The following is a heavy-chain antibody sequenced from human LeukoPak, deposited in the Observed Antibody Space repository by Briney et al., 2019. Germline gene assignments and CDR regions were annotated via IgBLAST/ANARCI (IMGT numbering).Heavy chain of an antibody. J-gene: IGHJ4*02. CDR1: GFTFSSYA. Sequence: GGSLRLSCAASGFTFSSYAMSWVRQAPGKGLEWVTAISGSGGSTYYADSVRGRFTISRDNSKNTLYLQMNSLRAEDTAVYYCAKDMELWPPYFDYWGQGTLVTVSS. D-gene: IGHD5-18*01. CDR3: AKDMELWPPYFDY. V-gene: IGHV3-23*01. CDR2: ISGSGGST.